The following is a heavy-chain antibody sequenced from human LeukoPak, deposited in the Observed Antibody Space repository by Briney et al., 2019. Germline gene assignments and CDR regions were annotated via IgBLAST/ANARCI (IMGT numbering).Heavy chain of an antibody. CDR2: IYTSRST. D-gene: IGHD2-2*01. Sequence: SETLSLTCTVSGGSISSYYWSWIRQPAGKGLEWIGRIYTSRSTNYNPSLKSRVTMSVDTSKNKFSLKLSSVTAADTAVYYCARVQLVPAAKTEFDPWGQGTLVTVSS. CDR3: ARVQLVPAAKTEFDP. CDR1: GGSISSYY. J-gene: IGHJ5*02. V-gene: IGHV4-4*07.